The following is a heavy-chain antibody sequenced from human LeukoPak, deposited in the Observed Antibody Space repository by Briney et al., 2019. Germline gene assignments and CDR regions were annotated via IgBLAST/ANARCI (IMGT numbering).Heavy chain of an antibody. CDR1: GFTFSNYA. J-gene: IGHJ4*02. D-gene: IGHD3-10*01. V-gene: IGHV3-64*04. CDR2: ISKNGGST. Sequence: GGSLRLSCAASGFTFSNYAMHWVRQAPGKGLEHVSAISKNGGSTYYANSLKGRFTISRDNSKNTLYLQMNSLRAEDTAVYYCARGADLWFGESLPFDYWGQGTLVTVSS. CDR3: ARGADLWFGESLPFDY.